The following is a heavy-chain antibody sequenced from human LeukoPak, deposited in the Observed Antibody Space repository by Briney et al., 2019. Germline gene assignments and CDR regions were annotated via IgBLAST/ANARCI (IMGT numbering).Heavy chain of an antibody. Sequence: SGPTLVKPTQTLTLTCTFSGFSLSTSGVGVGWIRQPPGKALEWLALIYWDDDKRYSPSLKSRLTITKDTSKNQVVLTMTNMDPVDTATYYCAHGRIAAAGRDAFDIWDQGTMVTVSS. CDR1: GFSLSTSGVG. V-gene: IGHV2-5*02. CDR3: AHGRIAAAGRDAFDI. J-gene: IGHJ3*02. D-gene: IGHD6-13*01. CDR2: IYWDDDK.